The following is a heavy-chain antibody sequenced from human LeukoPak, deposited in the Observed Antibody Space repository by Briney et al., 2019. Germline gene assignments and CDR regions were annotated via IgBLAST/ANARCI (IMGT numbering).Heavy chain of an antibody. Sequence: GESLQSSFKGSGYSFTTYWIGWVRQMPGKGLEWMGIIYPDSNTRYSPSFQGQVTISADKSISTAYLQWSSLKASDTAMYYCASGPWGSGSYTHAFDIWGQETMVSASS. J-gene: IGHJ3*02. CDR3: ASGPWGSGSYTHAFDI. CDR1: GYSFTTYW. V-gene: IGHV5-51*01. D-gene: IGHD3-10*01. CDR2: IYPDSNT.